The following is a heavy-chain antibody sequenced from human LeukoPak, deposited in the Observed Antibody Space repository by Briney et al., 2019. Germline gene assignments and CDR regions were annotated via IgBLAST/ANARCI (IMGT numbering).Heavy chain of an antibody. CDR2: ISAYNGNT. CDR1: GYTFTSYG. CDR3: ARTSRFLEWLFNLDYYYGMDV. J-gene: IGHJ6*02. D-gene: IGHD3-3*01. Sequence: ASVKVSCKASGYTFTSYGISWVRQAPGQGLEWMGWISAYNGNTNYAQKLQGRVTMTTDTSTSTAYMELRSLRSDDTAVYYCARTSRFLEWLFNLDYYYGMDVWGQGTTVTVSS. V-gene: IGHV1-18*01.